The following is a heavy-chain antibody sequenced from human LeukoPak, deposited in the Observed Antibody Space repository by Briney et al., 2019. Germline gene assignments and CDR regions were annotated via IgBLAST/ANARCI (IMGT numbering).Heavy chain of an antibody. CDR3: ARLVPPWLGEYEDY. V-gene: IGHV3-38-3*01. CDR2: ISGGST. D-gene: IGHD3-10*01. Sequence: GGSLRLSCAASGFTVSSNEMSWVRQAPGKGLEWVSSISGGSTYYADSRKGRFTISRDNSKNTLHLQMNSLRAEDTAVYYCARLVPPWLGEYEDYWGQGTLVTVSS. J-gene: IGHJ4*02. CDR1: GFTVSSNE.